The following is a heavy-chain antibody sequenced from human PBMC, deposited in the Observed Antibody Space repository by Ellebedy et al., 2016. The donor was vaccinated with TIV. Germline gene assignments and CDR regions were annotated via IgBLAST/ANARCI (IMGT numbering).Heavy chain of an antibody. J-gene: IGHJ4*02. CDR3: AAYSSGYYFEFGN. CDR2: ISGKNGDT. V-gene: IGHV1-18*04. D-gene: IGHD3-22*01. CDR1: GYTFTSYH. Sequence: AASVKVSCKASGYTFTSYHFSWVRQAPGQGLEWMGWISGKNGDTKYAQKFQGRVTMTTETSTSTTYMELRSLTSDDTAIFYCAAYSSGYYFEFGNWGQGALVTVSS.